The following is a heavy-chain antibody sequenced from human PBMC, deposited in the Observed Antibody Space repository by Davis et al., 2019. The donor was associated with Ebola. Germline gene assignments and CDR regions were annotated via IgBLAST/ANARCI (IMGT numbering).Heavy chain of an antibody. J-gene: IGHJ6*02. D-gene: IGHD4-17*01. CDR2: LYYTGST. CDR3: ARLTVTSDDGMDV. V-gene: IGHV4-39*02. CDR1: GGSISSSSYY. Sequence: SETLSLTCAVSGGSISSSSYYWGWIRQPPGKGLEWIGSLYYTGSTYYNPSLKSRVTISVDTSKNHFSLKLNSVTAADTAVYYCARLTVTSDDGMDVWGQGTTVTVSS.